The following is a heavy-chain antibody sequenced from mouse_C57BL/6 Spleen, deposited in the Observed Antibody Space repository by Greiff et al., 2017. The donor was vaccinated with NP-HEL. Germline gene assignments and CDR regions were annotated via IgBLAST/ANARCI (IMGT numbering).Heavy chain of an antibody. CDR1: GFTFSDYY. D-gene: IGHD2-14*01. V-gene: IGHV5-12*01. J-gene: IGHJ1*03. CDR2: ISNGGGST. CDR3: ARHGVPGWYFDV. Sequence: EVQLVESGGGLVQPGGSLKLSCAASGFTFSDYYMYWVRQTPEKRLEWVAYISNGGGSTYYPDTVKGRFTISRDNAKNTLYLQMSRLKSEDTAMYYCARHGVPGWYFDVWGTGTTVTVSS.